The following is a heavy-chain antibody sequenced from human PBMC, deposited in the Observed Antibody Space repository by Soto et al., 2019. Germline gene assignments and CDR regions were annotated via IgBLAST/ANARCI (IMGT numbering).Heavy chain of an antibody. D-gene: IGHD2-15*01. CDR2: IIPIFGTA. CDR1: GGTFSSYA. Sequence: SVKVSCKASGGTFSSYAISWVRQAPGPGLEWMGGIIPIFGTANYAQKFQGRVTITADKSTSTAYMELSSLRSEDTAVYYCARDLGYCSGGSCYEVYYYGMDGWGQGATVTVSS. CDR3: ARDLGYCSGGSCYEVYYYGMDG. J-gene: IGHJ6*02. V-gene: IGHV1-69*06.